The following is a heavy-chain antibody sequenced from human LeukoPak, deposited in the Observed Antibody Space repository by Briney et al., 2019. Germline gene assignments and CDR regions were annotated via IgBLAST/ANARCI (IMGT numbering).Heavy chain of an antibody. J-gene: IGHJ4*02. CDR3: AKDGCSGGSCQADY. CDR1: GFSFSTYG. V-gene: IGHV3-30*18. CDR2: ISSDASNQ. D-gene: IGHD2-15*01. Sequence: PGGSLRLSRVASGFSFSTYGMHWVRQAPGKGLEWVAVISSDASNQYYTDSVKGRFAISRDNSRNTLYLQMNSLRYEDTAVYYCAKDGCSGGSCQADYWGQGTLVTVSS.